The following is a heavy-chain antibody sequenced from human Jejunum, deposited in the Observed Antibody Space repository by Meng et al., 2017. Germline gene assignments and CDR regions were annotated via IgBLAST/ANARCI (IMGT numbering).Heavy chain of an antibody. D-gene: IGHD5-24*01. J-gene: IGHJ4*02. CDR1: GYPFAHFA. V-gene: IGHV7-4-1*02. Sequence: QGLRVPFVFRSKKPGALVTVSYTATGYPFAHFALNWLRQSHGQELEWMGWISTYSGDPTYAQGFTGRFVFSLDTVVTTAYLQISSLKAEETAVYYCARTTDTDGYNFVHWGQGTLVTVSS. CDR3: ARTTDTDGYNFVH. CDR2: ISTYSGDP.